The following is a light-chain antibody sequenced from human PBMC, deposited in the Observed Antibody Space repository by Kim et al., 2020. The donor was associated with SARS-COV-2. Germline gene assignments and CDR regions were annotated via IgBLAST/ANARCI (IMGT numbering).Light chain of an antibody. CDR3: QVWDSSSDRWV. J-gene: IGLJ3*02. V-gene: IGLV3-21*04. CDR2: YDT. Sequence: APGKTARITCGGDNIGSIRVHWYQQKPGQAPVVVIYYDTDRPSGIPERFSGSNSGNTATLTISRVEAGDEADYYCQVWDSSSDRWVFGGGTRLTVL. CDR1: NIGSIR.